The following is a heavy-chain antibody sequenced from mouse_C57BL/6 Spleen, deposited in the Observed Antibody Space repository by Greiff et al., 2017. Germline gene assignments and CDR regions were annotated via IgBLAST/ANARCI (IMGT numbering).Heavy chain of an antibody. CDR3: AGPAPLFYYAMDY. Sequence: EVMLVESGGGLVKPGGSLKLSCAASGFTFSSYTMSWVRQTPEKRLEWVATISGGGGNTYYPDSVKGRFTITRDNAKNTLYLQMSSLRSEDTAVYYCAGPAPLFYYAMDYWGQGTSVTVSS. CDR2: ISGGGGNT. V-gene: IGHV5-9*01. J-gene: IGHJ4*01. CDR1: GFTFSSYT.